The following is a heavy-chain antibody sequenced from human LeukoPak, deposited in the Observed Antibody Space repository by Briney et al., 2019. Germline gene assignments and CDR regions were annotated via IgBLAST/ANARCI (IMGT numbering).Heavy chain of an antibody. Sequence: SVKVSCKASGGTFSSYAISWVRQAPGQGLEWMGRIIPIFGTANYAQRFQGRVTITTDESTSTAYMELSSLRSEDTAVYYCAREVWSGYYDYFDYWGQGTLVTASS. D-gene: IGHD3-3*01. J-gene: IGHJ4*02. CDR1: GGTFSSYA. CDR2: IIPIFGTA. V-gene: IGHV1-69*05. CDR3: AREVWSGYYDYFDY.